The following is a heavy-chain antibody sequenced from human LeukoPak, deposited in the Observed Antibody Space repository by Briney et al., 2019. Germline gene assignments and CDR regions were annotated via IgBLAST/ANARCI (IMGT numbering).Heavy chain of an antibody. J-gene: IGHJ6*02. CDR3: ARDCSGGSCYHYYYYYYGMDV. Sequence: GGSLRLSCAASGFTFSSYWMSWVRQAPGKGLEWVANIKQDGSEKYYVDSVKGRFTISRDNAKNSLYLRMNSLRVEDTTVYYCARDCSGGSCYHYYYYYYGMDVWGQGTTVTVSS. CDR2: IKQDGSEK. CDR1: GFTFSSYW. D-gene: IGHD2-15*01. V-gene: IGHV3-7*01.